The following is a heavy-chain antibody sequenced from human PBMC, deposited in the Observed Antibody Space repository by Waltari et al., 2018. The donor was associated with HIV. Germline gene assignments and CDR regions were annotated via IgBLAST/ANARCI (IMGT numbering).Heavy chain of an antibody. V-gene: IGHV1-18*01. Sequence: QVQLVQSGGEVRKPGASVKVSSKPSGYTVTNFGLSWVRQGPGQGLEWMGWIYRGNAKSAQNRQGRVTMTTGTPTSLAYMELRRLRADDTATYHWARGAAARQVDSWGQGTVVADSP. CDR2: IYRGNA. D-gene: IGHD2-2*01. CDR1: GYTVTNFG. CDR3: ARGAAARQVDS. J-gene: IGHJ4*02.